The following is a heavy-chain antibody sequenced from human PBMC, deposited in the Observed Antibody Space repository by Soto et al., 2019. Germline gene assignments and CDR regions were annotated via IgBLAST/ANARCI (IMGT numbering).Heavy chain of an antibody. CDR2: INPKSGVT. J-gene: IGHJ4*02. CDR3: ATDSDYSSSWAY. V-gene: IGHV1-2*02. D-gene: IGHD4-4*01. CDR1: GYSFTYYF. Sequence: GSSVKVSCNASGYSFTYYFMHWVRQAPGQGLEWMGWINPKSGVTNYAQRFQGSVTMTRDTSISTVYMDLSSLRSDDTAVCYCATDSDYSSSWAYWGQGTPVTVSS.